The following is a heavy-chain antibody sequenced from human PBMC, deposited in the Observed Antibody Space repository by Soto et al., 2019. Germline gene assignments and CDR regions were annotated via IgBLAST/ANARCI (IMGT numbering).Heavy chain of an antibody. V-gene: IGHV1-46*01. D-gene: IGHD3-22*01. CDR1: GYPFTDYF. CDR2: ISLYHHST. CDR3: ARDGSGYRSRASPMDV. J-gene: IGHJ6*02. Sequence: ASVKVSCKTSGYPFTDYFIHWVRQAPGQGLEWMGIISLYHHSTSYAQKFQGRLTVTADTSTTTVYMDLSSLTSEDSAVYWCARDGSGYRSRASPMDVWGQGTTVTVSS.